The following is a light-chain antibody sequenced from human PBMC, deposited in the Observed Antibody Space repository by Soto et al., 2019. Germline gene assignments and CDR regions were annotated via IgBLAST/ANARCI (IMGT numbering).Light chain of an antibody. CDR2: DVN. Sequence: QSVLTQPPSASGSPGQSVTISCTGTSSDVGAYIFVSWYQQHPGKAPKLMVYDVNRRPPGVPDRFFGSKSGNTASLTVSGLQAEDEADYYCQAWDSSTGVVFGGGTKVTVL. J-gene: IGLJ2*01. CDR3: QAWDSSTGVV. V-gene: IGLV2-8*01. CDR1: SSDVGAYIF.